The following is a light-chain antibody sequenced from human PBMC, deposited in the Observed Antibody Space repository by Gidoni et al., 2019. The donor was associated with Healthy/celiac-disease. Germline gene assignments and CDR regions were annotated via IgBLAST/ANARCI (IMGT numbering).Light chain of an antibody. CDR3: QQLNSYPRT. CDR1: QGISSY. Sequence: DIQLTPSPSFLSASVGDRVTITCRASQGISSYLAWYQQKPGKAPKPLIYAASTLQSGVPARFSGSGSGTEFTLTISSLQPEDFATYYCQQLNSYPRTFGQGTKLEIK. J-gene: IGKJ2*01. CDR2: AAS. V-gene: IGKV1-9*01.